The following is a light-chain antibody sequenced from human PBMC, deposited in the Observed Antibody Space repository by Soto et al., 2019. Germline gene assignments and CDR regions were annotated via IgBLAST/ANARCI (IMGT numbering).Light chain of an antibody. CDR3: ASWDNNLSGWV. CDR1: NSNIGSKY. V-gene: IGLV1-47*02. J-gene: IGLJ3*02. CDR2: NNN. Sequence: QLVLTQSASASGTPGQRVTISCSGSNSNIGSKYVYWFQQLPGSAPKVLIYNNNERPSGVPDRFSGSKSGTSASLAISGLRSEDEADYYCASWDNNLSGWVFGGGTKLTVL.